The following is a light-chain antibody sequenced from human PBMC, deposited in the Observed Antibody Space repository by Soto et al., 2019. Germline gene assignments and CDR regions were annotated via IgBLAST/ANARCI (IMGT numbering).Light chain of an antibody. CDR3: SSYTSSSTHV. CDR1: SSDVGAYTF. CDR2: DVS. V-gene: IGLV2-14*03. J-gene: IGLJ1*01. Sequence: QTALTQPASVSGSPGQSITISCTGTSSDVGAYTFVSWYQQHPDKVPKLMIFDVSRRPSGVSDRFSGSKSGNTASLTISGLQPEDEADYYCSSYTSSSTHVFGSGTKLTVL.